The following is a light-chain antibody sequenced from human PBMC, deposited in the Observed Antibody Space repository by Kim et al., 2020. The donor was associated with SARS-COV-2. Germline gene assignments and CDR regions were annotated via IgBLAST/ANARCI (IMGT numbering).Light chain of an antibody. CDR1: KGIGKS. CDR3: QKYDSAPLT. Sequence: APGGERITNTRRASKGIGKSLASFQQKPGKVPKLLIFAASAWESGAPARFSGSGSGTDFTLTISSLQPDDVATYYCQKYDSAPLTFGGGTKVDIK. V-gene: IGKV1-27*01. J-gene: IGKJ4*01. CDR2: AAS.